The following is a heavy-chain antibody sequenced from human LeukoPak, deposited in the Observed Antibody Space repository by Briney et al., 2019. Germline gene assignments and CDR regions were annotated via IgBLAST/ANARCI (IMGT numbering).Heavy chain of an antibody. CDR1: GGSFSGYY. J-gene: IGHJ2*01. D-gene: IGHD4-17*01. V-gene: IGHV4-59*01. CDR3: AAYGDPNWYFDL. Sequence: SETLSLTCAVYGGSFSGYYWSWIRQPPGKGLEWIGYIYYSGSTNYNPSLKSRVTISVDTSKNQFSLKLSSVTAADTAVYYCAAYGDPNWYFDLWGRGTLVTVSS. CDR2: IYYSGST.